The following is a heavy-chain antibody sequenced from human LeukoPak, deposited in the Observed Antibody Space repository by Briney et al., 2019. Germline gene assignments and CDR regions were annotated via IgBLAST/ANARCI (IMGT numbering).Heavy chain of an antibody. CDR1: GFTFSSYS. Sequence: GGSLRLSCAASGFTFSSYSMNWVRQAPGKGLEWVSSISSSSSYIYYADSVKGRFTISRDNAKNSLYLQMNSLRAEDTAVYYCARDRFLLTRGYDAFDIWGQGTMVTVSS. J-gene: IGHJ3*02. D-gene: IGHD4/OR15-4a*01. V-gene: IGHV3-21*01. CDR2: ISSSSSYI. CDR3: ARDRFLLTRGYDAFDI.